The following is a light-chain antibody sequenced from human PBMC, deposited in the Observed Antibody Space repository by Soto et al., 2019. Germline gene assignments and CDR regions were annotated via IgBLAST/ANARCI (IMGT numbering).Light chain of an antibody. CDR1: SSDVGGYNY. J-gene: IGLJ2*01. CDR3: SSYTRSSTLHVV. CDR2: DVS. Sequence: QSALTQPASVSGSPGQSITISCTGTSSDVGGYNYVSWYQQHPGKAPKLMIYDVSNRPSGVSNRFCGSKSGNTASLTISGLKAEDEADYYCSSYTRSSTLHVVFGGGTKVTVL. V-gene: IGLV2-14*01.